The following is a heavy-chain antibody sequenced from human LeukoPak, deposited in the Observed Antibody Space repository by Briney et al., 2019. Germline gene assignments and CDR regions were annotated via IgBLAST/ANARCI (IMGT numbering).Heavy chain of an antibody. CDR3: AKVRGLGIQPWTAFDY. Sequence: GGSLRLSCAAPGFTFSSYGMHWVRQAPGKGLEWVAVIWYDGSNKYYADSVKGRFTISRDNSKNTLYLQMNSLRAEDTAVYYCAKVRGLGIQPWTAFDYWGQGTLVTVSS. CDR2: IWYDGSNK. V-gene: IGHV3-33*06. CDR1: GFTFSSYG. J-gene: IGHJ4*02. D-gene: IGHD5-18*01.